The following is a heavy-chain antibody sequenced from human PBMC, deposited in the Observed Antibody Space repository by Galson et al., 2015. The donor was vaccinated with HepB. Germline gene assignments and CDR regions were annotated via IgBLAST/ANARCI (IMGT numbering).Heavy chain of an antibody. CDR2: VSGSGGST. J-gene: IGHJ4*02. CDR1: IFTFSNYA. D-gene: IGHD3-10*01. Sequence: SLRLSCAVSIFTFSNYAMSWVRQAPGKGLEWVSAVSGSGGSTYYADSVKGRFTISRDNSKSILYLQMNSLRAEDTAVYYCAKSSDYYGSGCYLLDFWGQGTLVTVPS. CDR3: AKSSDYYGSGCYLLDF. V-gene: IGHV3-23*01.